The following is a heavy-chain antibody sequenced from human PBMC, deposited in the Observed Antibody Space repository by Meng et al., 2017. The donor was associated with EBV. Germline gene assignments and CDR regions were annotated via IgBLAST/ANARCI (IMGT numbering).Heavy chain of an antibody. CDR3: VRGPPVGVPGPGDY. Sequence: VQLVRSGAEVKNPGASVKVSCKASGYAFTSYILHWVRQAPGQGLEWMGWINVGVGYTKYSQKFQGRVTISSDTSATTGYMELSSLRSEDTAVYYCVRGPPVGVPGPGDYWGQGTLVTVSS. D-gene: IGHD2-21*01. CDR1: GYAFTSYI. J-gene: IGHJ4*02. V-gene: IGHV1-3*01. CDR2: INVGVGYT.